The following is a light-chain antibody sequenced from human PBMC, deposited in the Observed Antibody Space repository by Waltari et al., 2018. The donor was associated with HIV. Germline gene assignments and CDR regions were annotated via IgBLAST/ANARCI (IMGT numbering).Light chain of an antibody. J-gene: IGLJ3*02. CDR3: AAWEDSLSGWV. V-gene: IGLV1-47*01. Sequence: QSVLTQPPSASGTPGQRVTISCSGSSSHIGSNYVYWYQQLPGTAPKLLIYRNNARPAEVPDRFSGSKSGSAASLAISGLRSEDEADYYCAAWEDSLSGWVFGGGTKLTVL. CDR1: SSHIGSNY. CDR2: RNN.